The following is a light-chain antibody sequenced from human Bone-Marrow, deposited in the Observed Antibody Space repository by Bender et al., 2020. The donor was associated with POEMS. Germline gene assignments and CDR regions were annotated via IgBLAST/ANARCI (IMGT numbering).Light chain of an antibody. Sequence: SYELTQPPSVSVSPGQTAKITCSGNALPKQYAYWYQQRPGQAPILVISKDNERPSGIPERFAGSTSGTTLTLTISGVQAEDEADYYCQSADRSGTYPNWVFGGGTKLTVL. J-gene: IGLJ3*02. CDR1: ALPKQY. CDR3: QSADRSGTYPNWV. V-gene: IGLV3-25*03. CDR2: KDN.